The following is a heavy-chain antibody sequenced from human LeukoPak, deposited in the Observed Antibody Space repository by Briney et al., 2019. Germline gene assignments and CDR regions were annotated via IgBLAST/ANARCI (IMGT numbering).Heavy chain of an antibody. D-gene: IGHD2-2*01. CDR2: IYTSGST. CDR3: ARQKCASTSCLTKNAFGI. CDR1: GSISSYY. J-gene: IGHJ3*02. Sequence: SETLSLTCTVSGSISSYYWSWIRQPPGKGLEWIGYIYTSGSTNYNPSLKSRVTISVDTSKNQFSLDLSSVTAADTAVYYCARQKCASTSCLTKNAFGIWGRGTMVTVSS. V-gene: IGHV4-4*09.